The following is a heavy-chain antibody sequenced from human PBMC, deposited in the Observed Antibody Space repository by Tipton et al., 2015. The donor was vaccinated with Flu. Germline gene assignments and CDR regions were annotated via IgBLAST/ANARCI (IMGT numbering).Heavy chain of an antibody. Sequence: TLSLTCTVSSGSIRSTNYFCAWIRQPPGKRLELIGSIYPSGTTYYNPSLKSRVTISVDTSKSQFSLKLRSVTAADTAVYYCARLSYYDVDLKNFYFDYWGQGILVTVSS. D-gene: IGHD3-10*02. J-gene: IGHJ4*02. CDR1: SGSIRSTNYF. CDR2: IYPSGTT. V-gene: IGHV4-39*01. CDR3: ARLSYYDVDLKNFYFDY.